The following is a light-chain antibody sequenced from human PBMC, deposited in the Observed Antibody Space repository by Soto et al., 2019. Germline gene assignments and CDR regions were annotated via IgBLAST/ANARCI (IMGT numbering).Light chain of an antibody. CDR1: QYVHTS. Sequence: EIVMTQSPGTLSVSPGERVTVSCRASQYVHTSLAWYQQKSGQAPRLLIYGASIRAPGVPVRFSGSGSGTEFTLTIDSLQSEDSAVYSCQQYNQWPPTWTFGQGPKVDIK. CDR3: QQYNQWPPTWT. J-gene: IGKJ1*01. CDR2: GAS. V-gene: IGKV3-15*01.